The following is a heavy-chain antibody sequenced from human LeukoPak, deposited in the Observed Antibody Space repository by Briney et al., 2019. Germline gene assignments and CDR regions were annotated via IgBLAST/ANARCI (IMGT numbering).Heavy chain of an antibody. CDR3: ARDPEYSSSWYEYFQH. Sequence: ASVKVSCKASGYTFTGYYMHWVRQAPGQGLEWMGGIIPIFGTANYAQKFQGRVTITADESTSTAYMELSSLRSEDTAVYYCARDPEYSSSWYEYFQHWGQGTLVTVSS. J-gene: IGHJ1*01. D-gene: IGHD6-13*01. CDR1: GYTFTGYY. V-gene: IGHV1-69*13. CDR2: IIPIFGTA.